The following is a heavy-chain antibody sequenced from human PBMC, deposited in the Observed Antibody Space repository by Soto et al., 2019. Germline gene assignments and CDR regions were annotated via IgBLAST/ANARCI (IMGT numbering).Heavy chain of an antibody. CDR3: AGAHMVRGILYFDY. J-gene: IGHJ4*02. CDR2: IYNRGST. V-gene: IGHV4-59*01. CDR1: GGSINNYY. D-gene: IGHD3-10*01. Sequence: SETLSLTCTVSGGSINNYYWNWIRQPPGKGLEWIGYIYNRGSTNYNPSLKSRVTISVDTSKNQFSLKLSSVTAADTAVYYCAGAHMVRGILYFDYWGQGTLVTVS.